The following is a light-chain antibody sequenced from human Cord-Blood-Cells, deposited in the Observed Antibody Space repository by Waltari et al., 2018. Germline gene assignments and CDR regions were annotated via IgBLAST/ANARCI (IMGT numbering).Light chain of an antibody. V-gene: IGLV2-14*01. CDR3: SSYTSSSTYV. CDR2: DVS. J-gene: IGLJ1*01. Sequence: QSALTQPASVSRSPGQSLTISCPGPSSAVGGYNNVSWYQQHPGKAPKLMIYDVSNRPSGVTNRFSGSKSGNTASLTISGLQAEDEADYYCSSYTSSSTYVCGTGTKVTVL. CDR1: SSAVGGYNN.